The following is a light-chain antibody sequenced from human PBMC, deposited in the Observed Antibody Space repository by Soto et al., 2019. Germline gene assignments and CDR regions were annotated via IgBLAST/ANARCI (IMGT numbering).Light chain of an antibody. V-gene: IGKV3-11*01. CDR1: QSVSSY. CDR2: EAS. Sequence: EIVLTQSPATLSLSPGERATLSCRASQSVSSYLAWYQQKPGQAPRLLIYEASNRATGIPARFSGSGSGTDFTLTISSLEPEDFAVYYCQQRSNWPFTFGPGTTVDVK. J-gene: IGKJ3*01. CDR3: QQRSNWPFT.